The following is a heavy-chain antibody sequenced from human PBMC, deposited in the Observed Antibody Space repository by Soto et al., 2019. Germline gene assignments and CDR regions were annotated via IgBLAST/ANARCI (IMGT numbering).Heavy chain of an antibody. CDR3: ARGSDFWSNDPALFDY. Sequence: GGSLRLSCAASGFTFSGYWMAWVRQTPGKGLEWVANIKQDGRETHYMDSVKGRFTISRDNANAQKSLYLQMNSLRVEDTAIYYCARGSDFWSNDPALFDYWGQGTLVTVSS. CDR2: IKQDGRET. D-gene: IGHD3-3*01. V-gene: IGHV3-7*01. CDR1: GFTFSGYW. J-gene: IGHJ4*02.